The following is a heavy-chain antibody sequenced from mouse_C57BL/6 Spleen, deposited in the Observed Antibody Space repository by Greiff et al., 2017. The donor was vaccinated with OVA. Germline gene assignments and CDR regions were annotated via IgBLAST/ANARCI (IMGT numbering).Heavy chain of an antibody. CDR2: IYPGSGST. J-gene: IGHJ1*03. D-gene: IGHD1-1*01. Sequence: QVQLQQSGAELVKPGASVKMSCKASGYTFTSYWITWVKQRPGQGLEWIGDIYPGSGSTNYNEKFKSKATLTVGTSSSTAYMQLSSLTSEDSAVYYCARAENYYGSSYWYFDVWGTGTTVTVSS. CDR3: ARAENYYGSSYWYFDV. V-gene: IGHV1-55*01. CDR1: GYTFTSYW.